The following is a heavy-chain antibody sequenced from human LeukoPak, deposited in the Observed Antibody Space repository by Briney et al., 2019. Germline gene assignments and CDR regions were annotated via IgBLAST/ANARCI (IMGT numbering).Heavy chain of an antibody. J-gene: IGHJ4*02. CDR2: INHSGST. V-gene: IGHV4-34*01. CDR3: ARSRYYYDSSGSL. CDR1: GGSFSGYY. D-gene: IGHD3-22*01. Sequence: SETLSLTCAVYGGSFSGYYWSWIRQPPGKGLEWIGEINHSGSTNYNPSLKSRVTISVDTSKNQFSLKLSSVTAADTAVYYCARSRYYYDSSGSLWGQGTLVTVSS.